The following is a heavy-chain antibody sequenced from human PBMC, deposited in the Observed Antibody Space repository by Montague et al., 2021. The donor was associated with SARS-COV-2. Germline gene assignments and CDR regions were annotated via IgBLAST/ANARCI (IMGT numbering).Heavy chain of an antibody. Sequence: SKTLSLTCSVSGGSMSSYHWVWIRQPPGKGLEWIGYVSYRGSTNYNLSLKSRVTISLDTSKNRFSLRVTSVTAVDTAVYYCARDVRYYYDQWGQGILVTVSS. CDR2: VSYRGST. J-gene: IGHJ4*02. CDR1: GGSMSSYH. CDR3: ARDVRYYYDQ. D-gene: IGHD3-10*01. V-gene: IGHV4-59*01.